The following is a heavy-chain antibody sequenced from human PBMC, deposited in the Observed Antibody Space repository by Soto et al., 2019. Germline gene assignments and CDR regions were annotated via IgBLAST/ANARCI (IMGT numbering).Heavy chain of an antibody. CDR3: AKDHYYYGSGRSLDY. CDR2: ISGSGGST. Sequence: GGSLRLSCAASGFTFSSYAMSWVRQAPGKGLEWVSAISGSGGSTYYADSVKGRFTISRDNSKNTLYLQMNSLRAEDTAVYYCAKDHYYYGSGRSLDYWGQGTLVTVSS. CDR1: GFTFSSYA. J-gene: IGHJ4*02. D-gene: IGHD3-10*01. V-gene: IGHV3-23*01.